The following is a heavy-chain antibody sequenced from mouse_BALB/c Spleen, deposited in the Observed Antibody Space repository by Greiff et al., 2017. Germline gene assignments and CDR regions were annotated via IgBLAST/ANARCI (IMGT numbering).Heavy chain of an antibody. CDR1: GYSITSDYA. V-gene: IGHV3-2*02. D-gene: IGHD2-3*01. Sequence: EVQLLESGPGLVKPSQSLSLSCTASGYSITSDYACKWIRKFPGNILEWMGYITYSGSTSYNPSLKSRTSITRDTSTNQFFLQLNSVTTEDTATCYCAGGLLRGYFDYWGQGTTVTVSA. CDR2: ITYSGST. CDR3: AGGLLRGYFDY. J-gene: IGHJ2*01.